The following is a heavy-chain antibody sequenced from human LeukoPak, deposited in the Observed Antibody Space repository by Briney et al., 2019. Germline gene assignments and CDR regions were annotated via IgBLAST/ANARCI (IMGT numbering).Heavy chain of an antibody. V-gene: IGHV3-11*01. CDR2: ISSSGSTI. Sequence: GGSLRLSCAASGFTFSDYYMGWIRQAPGKGLEWVSYISSSGSTIYYADSVKGRFTISRDNAKNSLYLQMNSLRAEDTAVYYCARGYEYYYYYGMDVWGQGTTVTVSS. J-gene: IGHJ6*02. D-gene: IGHD1-1*01. CDR1: GFTFSDYY. CDR3: ARGYEYYYYYGMDV.